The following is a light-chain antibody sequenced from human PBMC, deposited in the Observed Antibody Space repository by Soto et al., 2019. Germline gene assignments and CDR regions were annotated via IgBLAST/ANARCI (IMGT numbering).Light chain of an antibody. CDR3: FSYTSSGTMI. CDR2: DVS. V-gene: IGLV2-14*03. J-gene: IGLJ2*01. Sequence: QSALTQPASVSGSPGESITISCTGTSSDVGGYNYVSWYQQHPGKDPKLMIYDVSNRTSGVSNRLSGSKSVNTASLTISGLQAEDEAHYYCFSYTSSGTMIFGAGTKVTVL. CDR1: SSDVGGYNY.